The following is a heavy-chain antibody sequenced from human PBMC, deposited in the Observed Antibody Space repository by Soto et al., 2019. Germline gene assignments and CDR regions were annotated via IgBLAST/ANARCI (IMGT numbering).Heavy chain of an antibody. V-gene: IGHV3-30*03. CDR1: GFTFSSYG. J-gene: IGHJ5*02. D-gene: IGHD3-3*01. CDR2: ISYDGSNK. Sequence: GGSLRLSCAASGFTFSSYGMHWVRQAPGKGLEWVAVISYDGSNKYYADSVKGRFTISRDNSKNSLYLQMNSLRAEDTAVYYCARDPSYYDFWSGYSNNWFDPWGQGTLVTVSS. CDR3: ARDPSYYDFWSGYSNNWFDP.